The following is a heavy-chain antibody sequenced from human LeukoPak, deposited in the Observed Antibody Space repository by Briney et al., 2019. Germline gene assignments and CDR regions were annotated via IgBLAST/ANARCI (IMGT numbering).Heavy chain of an antibody. CDR3: ARGVTYYDFWSGYFTNWFDP. V-gene: IGHV4-30-4*01. J-gene: IGHJ5*02. Sequence: PSETLSLTCTVSGGSISSGDYYWSWLRQPPGKGLEWIGYIYYSGSTYYNPSLKSRVTISVDTSKNQFSLKLSSVTAADTAVYYCARGVTYYDFWSGYFTNWFDPWGQGTLVTVSS. CDR2: IYYSGST. CDR1: GGSISSGDYY. D-gene: IGHD3-3*01.